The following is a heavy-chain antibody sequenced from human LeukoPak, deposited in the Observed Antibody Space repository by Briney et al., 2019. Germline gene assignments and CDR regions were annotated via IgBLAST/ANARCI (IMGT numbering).Heavy chain of an antibody. CDR3: ARRTYEGIDY. CDR1: GGSIISYY. Sequence: SETLSLTCTASGGSIISYYWSWVRQPPGKGLEWIGYIYYSGSTNYNPPLKRRIITSVDTANNHFLLKVSAVTAADTVEYYWARRTYEGIDYWGQGTLVTVSS. CDR2: IYYSGST. D-gene: IGHD3-10*01. J-gene: IGHJ4*02. V-gene: IGHV4-59*08.